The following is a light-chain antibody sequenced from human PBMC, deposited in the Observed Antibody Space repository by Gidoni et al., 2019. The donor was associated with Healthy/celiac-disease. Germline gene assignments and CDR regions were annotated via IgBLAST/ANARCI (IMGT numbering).Light chain of an antibody. V-gene: IGKV1-27*01. Sequence: DIQMTQSPSSLSASVGDRVTITCRASQVISNYLAWYQQKPGKVPKLLIYAASTLQSGVLSRFSGSGSGTDFTLTISSLQPEDVATYYCQKYNSAPRTFGPGTKVDIK. CDR3: QKYNSAPRT. CDR1: QVISNY. CDR2: AAS. J-gene: IGKJ3*01.